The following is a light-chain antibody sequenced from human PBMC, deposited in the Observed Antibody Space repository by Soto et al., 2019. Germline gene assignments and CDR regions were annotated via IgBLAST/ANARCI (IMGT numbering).Light chain of an antibody. CDR2: KAS. CDR1: QTISSC. V-gene: IGKV1-5*03. J-gene: IGKJ1*01. CDR3: QHYNSYSEA. Sequence: DITMTQSPATLSGSVGDTVTIPCRASQTISSCLAWYQQKPGKAPKLLIYKASTLKSGVPSRFSGSGSGTEFTLTISSLQPDDFATYYCQHYNSYSEAFGQGTKVDI.